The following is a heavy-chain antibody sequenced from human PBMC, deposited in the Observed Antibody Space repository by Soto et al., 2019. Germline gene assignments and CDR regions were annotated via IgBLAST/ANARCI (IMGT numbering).Heavy chain of an antibody. V-gene: IGHV3-30*03. Sequence: PGGSLRLSCAASGFTFSSYGMHWVRQAPGKGLEWVAVISYDGSNKYYADSVKGRFTISRDNSKNTLYLQMNSLRAEDTAVYYCARSGYCSGGSCPLPDYWGQGTLVTVSS. J-gene: IGHJ4*02. CDR1: GFTFSSYG. CDR2: ISYDGSNK. CDR3: ARSGYCSGGSCPLPDY. D-gene: IGHD2-15*01.